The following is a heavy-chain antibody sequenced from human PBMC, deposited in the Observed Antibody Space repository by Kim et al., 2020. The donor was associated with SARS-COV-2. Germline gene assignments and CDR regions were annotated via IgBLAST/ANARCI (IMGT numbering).Heavy chain of an antibody. V-gene: IGHV3-30*04. D-gene: IGHD3-10*01. CDR3: ARDYMVRGVITIPGGGY. CDR2: ISYDGSNK. J-gene: IGHJ4*02. CDR1: GFTFSSYA. Sequence: GGSLRLSCAASGFTFSSYAMHWVRQAPGKGLEWVAVISYDGSNKYYADSVKGRFTISRDNSKNTLYLQMNSLRAEDTAVYYCARDYMVRGVITIPGGGYWGQGTLVTVSS.